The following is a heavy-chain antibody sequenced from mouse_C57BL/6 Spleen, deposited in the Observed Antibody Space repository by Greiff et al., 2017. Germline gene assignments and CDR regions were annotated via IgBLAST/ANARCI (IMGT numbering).Heavy chain of an antibody. CDR1: GYTFTDYY. CDR2: INPNNGGT. CDR3: ARWGTIYAMDY. J-gene: IGHJ4*01. Sequence: VQLQQSGPELVKPGASVKISCKASGYTFTDYYMTWVKQSHGKSLEWIGDINPNNGGTSYNQKFKGKATLTVDKSSSTAYMELRSLTSEDSAVYYCARWGTIYAMDYWGQGTSVTVSS. V-gene: IGHV1-26*01. D-gene: IGHD3-3*01.